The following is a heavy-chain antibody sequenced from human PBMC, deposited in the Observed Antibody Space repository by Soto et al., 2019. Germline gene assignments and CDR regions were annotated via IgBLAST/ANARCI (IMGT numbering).Heavy chain of an antibody. D-gene: IGHD2-15*01. CDR1: GYTFTSDA. V-gene: IGHV1-3*01. CDR2: INAGNGNT. CDR3: ARDLGGWPDY. J-gene: IGHJ4*02. Sequence: GASVKVSCKASGYTFTSDAMHGVRQAPGQRLEWMGWINAGNGNTKYSQKFQGRVTITRDKSASTAYMELSSLRSEETAVYYCARDLGGWPDYWGQGNLVTVSS.